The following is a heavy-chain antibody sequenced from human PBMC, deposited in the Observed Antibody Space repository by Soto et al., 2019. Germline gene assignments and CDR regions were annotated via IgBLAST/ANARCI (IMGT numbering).Heavy chain of an antibody. Sequence: EVQLVESGGGLVKPGGSLRLSCAASGFPLSTYSMNWVRQAPGKGLEWVSSSSSSSSNIYYADSVKGRFTISRDRAKNSLYLQMDSLRAEDTAIYYCAQSGSSYASGGGSFDVWGQGTLVTVSS. CDR1: GFPLSTYS. D-gene: IGHD5-18*01. CDR3: AQSGSSYASGGGSFDV. V-gene: IGHV3-21*01. CDR2: SSSSSSNI. J-gene: IGHJ4*02.